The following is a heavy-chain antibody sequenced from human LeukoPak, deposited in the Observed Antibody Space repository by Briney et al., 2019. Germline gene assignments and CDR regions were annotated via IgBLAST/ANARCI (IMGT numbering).Heavy chain of an antibody. J-gene: IGHJ4*02. CDR1: GFTFSSHG. V-gene: IGHV3-33*01. CDR2: IWYDGSNK. D-gene: IGHD6-19*01. Sequence: GGSLRLSCAVSGFTFSSHGMHWVRQAPGKGLEWVAAIWYDGSNKYYADSVKGRLTISIDNSKNTLYLQMNSLRAEDTAVYYCARTYSSGWYAGFDYWGQGTLVTVSS. CDR3: ARTYSSGWYAGFDY.